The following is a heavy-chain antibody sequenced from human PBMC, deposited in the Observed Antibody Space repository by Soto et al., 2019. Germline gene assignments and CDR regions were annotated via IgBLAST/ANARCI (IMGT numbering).Heavy chain of an antibody. V-gene: IGHV3-7*01. D-gene: IGHD3-10*01. CDR1: GFTFSSYW. Sequence: GGSLRLSCAASGFTFSSYWMSWVRQAPGKGLEWVANIKQDGSEKYYVDSVKGRFTISRDNAKNSLYLQMNSLRAEDTAVYYCASKTPYGSGSYYYYYYYMDVWGKGTTVTVSS. CDR3: ASKTPYGSGSYYYYYYYMDV. CDR2: IKQDGSEK. J-gene: IGHJ6*03.